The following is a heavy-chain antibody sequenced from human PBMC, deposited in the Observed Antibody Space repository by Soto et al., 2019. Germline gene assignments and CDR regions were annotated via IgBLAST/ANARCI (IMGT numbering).Heavy chain of an antibody. CDR3: ARPDSTGYYDY. Sequence: GESLKISCKGSGYSFTNHWIAWVRQMPGKGLEWMAIVFPADSDTRYSPSFQGQVTVSADKSISTAYLQWSSLQASDSAIYYCARPDSTGYYDYWGQGTPVTV. V-gene: IGHV5-51*01. J-gene: IGHJ4*02. CDR1: GYSFTNHW. CDR2: VFPADSDT. D-gene: IGHD3-22*01.